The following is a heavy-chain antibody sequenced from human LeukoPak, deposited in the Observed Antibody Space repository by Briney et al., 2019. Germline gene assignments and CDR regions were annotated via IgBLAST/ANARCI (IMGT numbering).Heavy chain of an antibody. V-gene: IGHV1-3*01. CDR2: INAGYGNT. CDR3: ARSEAAAGNFGYFDY. J-gene: IGHJ4*02. D-gene: IGHD6-13*01. CDR1: GYTFTSYA. Sequence: GASVKVSCKASGYTFTSYAMHWVRQAPGQRLEWMGWINAGYGNTKYSQKFQGRVTITRDTSASTAYMELSSLRSEDTAVYYCARSEAAAGNFGYFDYWGQGTLVTVSS.